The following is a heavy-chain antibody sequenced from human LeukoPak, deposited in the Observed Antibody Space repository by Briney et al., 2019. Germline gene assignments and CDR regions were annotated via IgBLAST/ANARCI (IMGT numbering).Heavy chain of an antibody. CDR1: GYSISSGYY. V-gene: IGHV4-38-2*01. D-gene: IGHD6-13*01. CDR3: AESPGIAAAGAGY. Sequence: SETLSLTCAVSGYSISSGYYWGWIRQPPGKGLEWIGSIYHSGSTYYNPSLKSRVTISVDTSKNKFSLKLSSVTAADTAVYYCAESPGIAAAGAGYWGQGTLVTVSS. J-gene: IGHJ4*02. CDR2: IYHSGST.